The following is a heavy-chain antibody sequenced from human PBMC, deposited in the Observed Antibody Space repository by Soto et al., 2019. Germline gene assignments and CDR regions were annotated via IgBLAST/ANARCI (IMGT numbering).Heavy chain of an antibody. D-gene: IGHD3-22*01. Sequence: GGSLRLSCAASGFTFSSYGMHWVRQAPGKGLEWVAVIWYDGSNKYYADSVKGRFTISRDNSKNTLYLQMNSLRAEDTAVYYCARVRTYYYDSSGFTYYYGMDVWGQGTTVTVSS. V-gene: IGHV3-33*01. CDR2: IWYDGSNK. J-gene: IGHJ6*02. CDR1: GFTFSSYG. CDR3: ARVRTYYYDSSGFTYYYGMDV.